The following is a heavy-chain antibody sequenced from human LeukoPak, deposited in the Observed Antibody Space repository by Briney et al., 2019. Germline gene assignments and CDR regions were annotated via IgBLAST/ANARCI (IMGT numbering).Heavy chain of an antibody. Sequence: PSETLSLTCAVYGGSLSGYYWNWIRQPPGKGLEWIGEINHRGTTNYNPSLKSRVTISVDMSKNQFSLKVTSVTAADTAVFYCARRLGDYEPFDCWGQGTLVTVSS. CDR2: INHRGTT. CDR3: ARRLGDYEPFDC. V-gene: IGHV4-34*01. D-gene: IGHD4-17*01. CDR1: GGSLSGYY. J-gene: IGHJ4*02.